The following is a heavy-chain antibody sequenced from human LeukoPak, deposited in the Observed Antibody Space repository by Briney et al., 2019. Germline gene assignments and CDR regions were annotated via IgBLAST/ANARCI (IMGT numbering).Heavy chain of an antibody. Sequence: SETLSLTCTVSGGSISGYYWSWIRQPPGKGLEWIGYIYYSGSTNYNPSLKSRVTISVDTSKNQFSLKLSSVTAADTAVYYCARDRFSPFDPWGQGTLVTVSS. V-gene: IGHV4-59*01. D-gene: IGHD3-10*01. J-gene: IGHJ5*02. CDR2: IYYSGST. CDR1: GGSISGYY. CDR3: ARDRFSPFDP.